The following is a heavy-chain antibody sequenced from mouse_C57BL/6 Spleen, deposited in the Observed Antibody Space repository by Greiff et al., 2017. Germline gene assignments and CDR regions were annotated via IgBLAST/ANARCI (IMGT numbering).Heavy chain of an antibody. V-gene: IGHV5-4*03. CDR2: ISDGGSYT. CDR3: ARVATVVVYYFDY. J-gene: IGHJ2*01. D-gene: IGHD1-1*01. Sequence: EVKLVQPGGGLVKPGGSLKLSCAASGFTFSSYAMSWVRQTPEKRLEWVATISDGGSYTYYPDNVKCRFIFARDNAKNNLNLQMSQLKSEDTAMYDCARVATVVVYYFDYWGQGTTLTVSS. CDR1: GFTFSSYA.